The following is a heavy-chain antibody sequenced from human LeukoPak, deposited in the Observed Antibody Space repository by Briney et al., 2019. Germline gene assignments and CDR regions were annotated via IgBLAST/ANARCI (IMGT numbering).Heavy chain of an antibody. Sequence: GGSLRLSCIGSGFTFADYGLSWFRQAPGKGLEWVASINHNGNVNYYVDSVKGRFTISRDNAKNSLYLQMSNLRAEDTAVYFCARGGGLDVWGQGATVTVSS. CDR2: INHNGNVN. J-gene: IGHJ6*02. CDR1: GFTFADYG. D-gene: IGHD3-16*01. V-gene: IGHV3-7*03. CDR3: ARGGGLDV.